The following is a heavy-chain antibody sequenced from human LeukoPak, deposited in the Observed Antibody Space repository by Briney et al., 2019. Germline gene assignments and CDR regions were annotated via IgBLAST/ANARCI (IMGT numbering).Heavy chain of an antibody. V-gene: IGHV4-30-4*01. CDR1: GGSISSGDYY. D-gene: IGHD3-22*01. CDR2: IYYSGST. J-gene: IGHJ3*02. CDR3: ASTDSSGYEDFGAFDI. Sequence: SEALSLTCTVSGGSISSGDYYWSWIRQPPGKGLEWIGYIYYSGSTYYNPSLKSRVTISVDTSKNQFSLKLSSVTAADTAVYYCASTDSSGYEDFGAFDIWGQGTMVTVSS.